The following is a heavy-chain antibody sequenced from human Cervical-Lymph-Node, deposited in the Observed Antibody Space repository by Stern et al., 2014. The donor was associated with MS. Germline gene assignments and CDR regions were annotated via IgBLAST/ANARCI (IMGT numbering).Heavy chain of an antibody. J-gene: IGHJ5*02. CDR2: IYNSGST. CDR3: ARQAVAGRVYRFDP. CDR1: GGSISSSSYY. D-gene: IGHD6-19*01. Sequence: VQLVESGPGLVKPSETLSLTCTVSGGSISSSSYYWGWIRQPPGKGLEWIGSIYNSGSTYYNPALKSRVTISVDPSKNQFSLKLSSVTAADTAVYYCARQAVAGRVYRFDPWGQGTLVTVSS. V-gene: IGHV4-39*01.